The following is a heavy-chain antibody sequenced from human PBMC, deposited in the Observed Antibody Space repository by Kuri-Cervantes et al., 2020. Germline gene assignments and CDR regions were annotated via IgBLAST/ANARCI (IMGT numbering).Heavy chain of an antibody. Sequence: GESLKISCAASGFTVSSKYMSWVRQAPGKGLEWVATIKQDGYEKYYVDSVKGRVTISRDNSKNTLYLQMNSLRAEDTAVYYCARGPDYDFWSGYHYGMDVWGQGTTVTVSS. CDR2: IKQDGYEK. CDR3: ARGPDYDFWSGYHYGMDV. J-gene: IGHJ6*02. CDR1: GFTVSSKY. V-gene: IGHV3-7*03. D-gene: IGHD3-3*01.